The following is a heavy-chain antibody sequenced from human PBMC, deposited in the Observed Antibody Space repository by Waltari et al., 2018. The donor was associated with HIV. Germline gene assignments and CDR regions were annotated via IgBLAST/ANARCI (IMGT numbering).Heavy chain of an antibody. Sequence: QVQLQESGPGLVKPSQTLSLTCPVSGGSVSSSDYYWTCIRPPPGKGLEWIGYIYYNENTYYNPSLKSRLTISLDRSKSQFSLKLSSVTAADTAVYYCARSRHDYYDSSGYYRGAFDIWGQGTMVPVSS. CDR3: ARSRHDYYDSSGYYRGAFDI. D-gene: IGHD3-22*01. V-gene: IGHV4-30-4*08. CDR1: GGSVSSSDYY. CDR2: IYYNENT. J-gene: IGHJ3*02.